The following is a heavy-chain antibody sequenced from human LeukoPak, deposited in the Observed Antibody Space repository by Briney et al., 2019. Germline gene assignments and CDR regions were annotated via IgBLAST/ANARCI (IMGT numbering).Heavy chain of an antibody. J-gene: IGHJ4*02. CDR3: ARQNIAVAASYYFDY. Sequence: SETLSLICTVSGGSISSYYWSWIRQSPGKGLEWVGHIYNFGSTNYNPSLKSRVTISVDTSKNQFSLKLSSVTAADTAVYYCARQNIAVAASYYFDYWGQGTLVTVSS. CDR2: IYNFGST. V-gene: IGHV4-59*08. CDR1: GGSISSYY. D-gene: IGHD6-19*01.